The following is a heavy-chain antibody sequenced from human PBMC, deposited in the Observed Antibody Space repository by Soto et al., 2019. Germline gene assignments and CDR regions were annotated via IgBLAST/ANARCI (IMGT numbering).Heavy chain of an antibody. J-gene: IGHJ5*02. Sequence: QVQLVQSGAGVKKPGSSVKVSCKASGGTSRSLSITWVRQAPGQGLEWMGGITPLFGIPNYPQKFQGRLTITADKSTGTAYLELSSLRSENPAVYYCARDTHSAGGWFDTWGRGTLVTVSS. V-gene: IGHV1-69*17. D-gene: IGHD2-15*01. CDR3: ARDTHSAGGWFDT. CDR2: ITPLFGIP. CDR1: GGTSRSLS.